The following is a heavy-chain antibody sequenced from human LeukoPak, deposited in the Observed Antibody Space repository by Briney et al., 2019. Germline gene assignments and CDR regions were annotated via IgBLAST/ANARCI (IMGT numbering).Heavy chain of an antibody. D-gene: IGHD3-10*01. Sequence: SETLSLTCTVSGGSISSYYWSWIRQPPGKGLEWIGYIYYSGSTNYNPSLKSRVTISVDTSKNKFSLKLSSVTAAATPVYYCARTMVRGVIPSYEYVWTQGTTVTVS. J-gene: IGHJ6*02. CDR3: ARTMVRGVIPSYEYV. CDR1: GGSISSYY. CDR2: IYYSGST. V-gene: IGHV4-59*01.